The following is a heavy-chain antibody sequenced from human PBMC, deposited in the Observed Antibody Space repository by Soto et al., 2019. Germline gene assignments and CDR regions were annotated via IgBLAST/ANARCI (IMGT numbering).Heavy chain of an antibody. CDR1: GYTFIDYY. Sequence: KVSCKASGYTFIDYYIHWVRQAPGQGLEWMGWINPNSGGTKYAPKFQGGVTMTRDTSITTAYMELSRLRSGDTAVYYCAKEPATAKPEGVDFWGQGTLVTVSS. CDR2: INPNSGGT. J-gene: IGHJ4*02. V-gene: IGHV1-2*02. CDR3: AKEPATAKPEGVDF. D-gene: IGHD1-1*01.